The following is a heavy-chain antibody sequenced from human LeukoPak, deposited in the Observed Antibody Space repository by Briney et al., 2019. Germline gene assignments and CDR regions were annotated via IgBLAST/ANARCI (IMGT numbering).Heavy chain of an antibody. J-gene: IGHJ5*02. V-gene: IGHV4-30-4*08. CDR3: AREPSYDFWSGTHNWFDP. D-gene: IGHD3-3*01. Sequence: PSETLSLTYTVSGGSISSGDYYWSWIRQPPGKGLEWIGYIYYSGSTYYNPSLKSRVTISVDTSKTQFSLKLSSVTAADTAVYYCAREPSYDFWSGTHNWFDPWGQGTLVTVSS. CDR1: GGSISSGDYY. CDR2: IYYSGST.